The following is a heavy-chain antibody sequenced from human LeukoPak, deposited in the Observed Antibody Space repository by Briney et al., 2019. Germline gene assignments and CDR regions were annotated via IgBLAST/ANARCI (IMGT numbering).Heavy chain of an antibody. D-gene: IGHD1-26*01. CDR2: IYHSGST. CDR1: GGSISSGGYY. V-gene: IGHV4-30-2*01. CDR3: ARAISGSPPYYYYYMDV. Sequence: SETLSLTCTVSGGSISSGGYYWSWIRQPPGKGLEWIGYIYHSGSTYYNPSLKSRVTISVDRSKNQFSLKLSSVTAAATAVYYCARAISGSPPYYYYYMDVWGKGTTVTVSS. J-gene: IGHJ6*03.